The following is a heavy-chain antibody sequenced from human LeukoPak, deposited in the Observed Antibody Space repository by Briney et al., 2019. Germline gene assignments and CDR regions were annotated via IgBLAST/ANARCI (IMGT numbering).Heavy chain of an antibody. Sequence: GGSLRLSCEASGFTFSSYAMTWVRQAPGKGLEWVSYISSSGSTIYYADSVKGRFTISRDNAKNSLYLQMNSLRAEDTAVYYCARDYYDSSGYYYMDYWGQGTLVTVSS. CDR1: GFTFSSYA. CDR2: ISSSGSTI. V-gene: IGHV3-48*04. J-gene: IGHJ4*02. CDR3: ARDYYDSSGYYYMDY. D-gene: IGHD3-22*01.